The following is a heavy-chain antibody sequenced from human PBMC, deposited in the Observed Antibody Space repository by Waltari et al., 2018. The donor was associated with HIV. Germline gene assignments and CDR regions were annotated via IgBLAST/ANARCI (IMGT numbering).Heavy chain of an antibody. CDR1: GFTFDDYA. Sequence: EVQLVESGGGLVQPGRSLRLSCAASGFTFDDYAMHWVRQAPGKGLEWVSGISWNSGSIGYVDSVKGRFTISRDNAKNSLYLQMNSLRAEDTALYYCAKDMSSDDAFDIWGQGTMVTVSS. V-gene: IGHV3-9*01. J-gene: IGHJ3*02. CDR2: ISWNSGSI. CDR3: AKDMSSDDAFDI.